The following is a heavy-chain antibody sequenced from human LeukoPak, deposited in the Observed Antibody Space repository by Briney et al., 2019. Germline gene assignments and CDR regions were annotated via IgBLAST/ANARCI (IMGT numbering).Heavy chain of an antibody. Sequence: AGASLRLSCAASGFTFSNYAMSWVRQAPGKGLEWVSAIPGSGGNTYYADSVKGRFTISRDNSKNTVFLQMNSLRAEDTAVYYCAKWGDYDVLTGYYVSDYWGQGTLVTVSS. CDR3: AKWGDYDVLTGYYVSDY. CDR2: IPGSGGNT. CDR1: GFTFSNYA. J-gene: IGHJ4*02. V-gene: IGHV3-23*01. D-gene: IGHD3-9*01.